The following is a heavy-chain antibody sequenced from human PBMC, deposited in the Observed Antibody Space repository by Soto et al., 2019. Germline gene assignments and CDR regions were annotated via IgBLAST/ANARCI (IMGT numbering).Heavy chain of an antibody. J-gene: IGHJ4*02. CDR3: ATPYYYGSGSYIQFDF. CDR1: GYTLTELS. Sequence: ASVKVSCKVSGYTLTELSMHWVRQAPGKGLEWMGGFDPEDGETIYAQKFQGRVTMTEDTSTDTAYMELSSLRSEDTAVYYCATPYYYGSGSYIQFDFWGQGTRVTVAS. D-gene: IGHD3-10*01. CDR2: FDPEDGET. V-gene: IGHV1-24*01.